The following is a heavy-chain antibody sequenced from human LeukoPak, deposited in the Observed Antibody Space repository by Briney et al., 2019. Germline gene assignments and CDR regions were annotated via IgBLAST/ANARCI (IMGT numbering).Heavy chain of an antibody. CDR1: GFTFSRSW. CDR3: ARDAGWNRFDY. J-gene: IGHJ4*02. D-gene: IGHD1-1*01. Sequence: GESLKISCAASGFTFSRSWMSWVRQAPGKGLEWVANIKEDGSEKNYVDSVKGRFTISRDNTKNSLFLQMNSLRVEDTAVYYCARDAGWNRFDYWGQGTLVTVSS. CDR2: IKEDGSEK. V-gene: IGHV3-7*01.